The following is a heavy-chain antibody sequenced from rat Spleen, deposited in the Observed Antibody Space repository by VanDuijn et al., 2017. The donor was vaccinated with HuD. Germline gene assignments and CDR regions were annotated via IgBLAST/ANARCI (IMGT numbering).Heavy chain of an antibody. CDR3: ARLKYYANVMDA. V-gene: IGHV5-17*01. D-gene: IGHD1-6*01. CDR1: GFTFSDYA. Sequence: EVQLVESGGGLVQPGRSLKFSCAASGFTFSDYAMAWVRQAPKKGLEWVATIIYDGSSTYYRDSVKGRFTISRDNAKSTLYLQMDSLRSEDTATYYCARLKYYANVMDAWGQGASVTVSS. CDR2: IIYDGSST. J-gene: IGHJ4*01.